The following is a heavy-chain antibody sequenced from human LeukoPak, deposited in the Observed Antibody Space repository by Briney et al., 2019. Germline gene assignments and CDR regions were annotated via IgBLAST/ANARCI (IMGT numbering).Heavy chain of an antibody. CDR2: IYYSGST. Sequence: PSETLSLTCAVSGGSISSGGYYWSWIRQPPGKGLEWIGYIYYSGSTNYNPSLKSRVTISVDTSKNQFSLKLSSVTAADTAVYYCARDIGYSSSWYDLDYWGQGTLVTVSS. CDR3: ARDIGYSSSWYDLDY. CDR1: GGSISSGGYY. J-gene: IGHJ4*02. V-gene: IGHV4-61*08. D-gene: IGHD6-13*01.